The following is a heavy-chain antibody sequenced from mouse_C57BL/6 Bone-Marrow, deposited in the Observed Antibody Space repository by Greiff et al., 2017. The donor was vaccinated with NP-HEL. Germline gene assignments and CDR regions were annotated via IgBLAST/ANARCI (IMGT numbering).Heavy chain of an antibody. CDR1: GYAFSSYW. J-gene: IGHJ3*01. V-gene: IGHV1-80*01. Sequence: QVQLKESGAGLVKPGASVKISCKASGYAFSSYWMNWVKQRPGKGLEWIGQIYPGDGDTNYNGKFKDKASLTADTSSSTAYMQLSSLTSEDSAVYFCARGAYWGQGTLVTVSA. CDR3: ARGAY. CDR2: IYPGDGDT.